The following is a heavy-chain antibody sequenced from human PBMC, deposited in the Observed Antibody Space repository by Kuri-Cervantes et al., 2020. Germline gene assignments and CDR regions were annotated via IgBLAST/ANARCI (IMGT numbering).Heavy chain of an antibody. J-gene: IGHJ4*02. CDR2: INWNGGST. V-gene: IGHV3-20*04. CDR1: GFTFDDYG. Sequence: GGSLRLSCAASGFTFDDYGMSWVRQAPGKGLEWVSGINWNGGSTGYADSVKGRFTISRDNAKNSLYLQMNSLRAEDTAVYYCARAPAMVTRYYFDYWGQGTLVTVSS. D-gene: IGHD5-18*01. CDR3: ARAPAMVTRYYFDY.